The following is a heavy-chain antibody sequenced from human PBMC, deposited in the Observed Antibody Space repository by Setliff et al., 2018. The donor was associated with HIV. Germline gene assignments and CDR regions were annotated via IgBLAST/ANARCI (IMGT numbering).Heavy chain of an antibody. CDR3: ARAASGNIQYFDY. CDR2: IDSDGSDT. CDR1: GLTFSNYW. Sequence: GESLKISCVASGLTFSNYWMHWVRQAPGKGLVWVSRIDSDGSDTDYADSVRGRFTISRDNAKNTLYLQMNSLRGEDTAVYYCARAASGNIQYFDYWGQGTLVTVSS. V-gene: IGHV3-74*01. J-gene: IGHJ4*02. D-gene: IGHD5-18*01.